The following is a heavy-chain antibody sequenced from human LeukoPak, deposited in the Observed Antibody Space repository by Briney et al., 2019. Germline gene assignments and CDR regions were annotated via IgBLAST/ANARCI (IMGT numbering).Heavy chain of an antibody. J-gene: IGHJ4*02. V-gene: IGHV4-4*02. Sequence: SETLSLTCAVSGGSISSSNWWSWVRQPPGKGLEWIGEIYHSGSTNYNPSLKSRVTISVDKSKNQFSLKLSSVTAADTAVYYCAGATDYYDSSGYFNWGQGTLVTVSS. CDR1: GGSISSSNW. CDR2: IYHSGST. D-gene: IGHD3-22*01. CDR3: AGATDYYDSSGYFN.